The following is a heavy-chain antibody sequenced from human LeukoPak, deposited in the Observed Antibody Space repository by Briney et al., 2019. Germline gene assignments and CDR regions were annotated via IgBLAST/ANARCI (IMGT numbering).Heavy chain of an antibody. CDR3: ARGGGYSYADFDY. J-gene: IGHJ4*02. D-gene: IGHD5-18*01. Sequence: PGGPLRLSCAASGFPFTPFSMNWLRQAPGKGLEWFAYNRGRSDITYYADSVQGRFTISKDNYKNTLYLQMNSLRAEDTAVYYCARGGGYSYADFDYWGQGTLVTGSS. CDR1: GFPFTPFS. CDR2: NRGRSDIT. V-gene: IGHV3-48*01.